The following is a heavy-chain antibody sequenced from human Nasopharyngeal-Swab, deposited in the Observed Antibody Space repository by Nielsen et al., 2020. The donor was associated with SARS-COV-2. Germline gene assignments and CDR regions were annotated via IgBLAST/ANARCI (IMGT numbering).Heavy chain of an antibody. V-gene: IGHV4-34*01. D-gene: IGHD6-6*01. Sequence: SETLSLTCAVYGGSFSGYYWSWIRQPPGKGLEWIGEINHSGSTNYNPSLKSRVTISVDTSKNQFSLKLSSVTAADTAVYYCSRGGGATRKSSSSVGYYYYGMDVWGQGTTVTASS. CDR1: GGSFSGYY. CDR2: INHSGST. J-gene: IGHJ6*02. CDR3: SRGGGATRKSSSSVGYYYYGMDV.